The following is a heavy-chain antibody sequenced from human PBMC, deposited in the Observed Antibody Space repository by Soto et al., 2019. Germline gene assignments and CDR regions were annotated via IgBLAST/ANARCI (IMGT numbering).Heavy chain of an antibody. CDR2: IIPILGIA. CDR3: ARDAQKLSST. V-gene: IGHV1-69*08. Sequence: QVQLVQSGAEVKKPGSSVKVSCKASGGTFSSYTISWVRQAPGQGLEWMGRIIPILGIANYAQKFQGRVXIXXEKSTSTAYMELSSLRSEDTAVYYCARDAQKLSSTWGQGTLVTVSS. J-gene: IGHJ5*02. D-gene: IGHD3-16*02. CDR1: GGTFSSYT.